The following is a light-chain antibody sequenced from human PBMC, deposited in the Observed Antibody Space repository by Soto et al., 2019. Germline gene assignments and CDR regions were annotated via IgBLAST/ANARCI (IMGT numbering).Light chain of an antibody. CDR2: GAS. CDR3: QQYNNWPPWT. J-gene: IGKJ1*01. CDR1: QSISGN. V-gene: IGKV3-15*01. Sequence: ELVLTQSPATLSWSPGGRATLSCRASQSISGNLAWYQQNPGHAPRLLTYGASTRATGIPATFSGSGSRTDFNLTISSLHSQDCALYYSQQYNNWPPWTFGQGTKV.